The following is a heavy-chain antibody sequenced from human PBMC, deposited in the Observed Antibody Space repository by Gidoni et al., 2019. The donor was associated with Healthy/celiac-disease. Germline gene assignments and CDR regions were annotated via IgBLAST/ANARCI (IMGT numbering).Heavy chain of an antibody. V-gene: IGHV3-23*01. CDR2: ISGSGGST. Sequence: EVQLLESGGGLVQPGGSLRRSWAASGCTFSSYAMSWVRHAPGKGLEWVSAISGSGGSTYYSDSVKGLFTISRDNSKNTLYLQMNSRRAEDTAVYYCATLPYYDFWSGYFLDYYYGMDFWGQGTTVTVSS. CDR3: ATLPYYDFWSGYFLDYYYGMDF. D-gene: IGHD3-3*01. CDR1: GCTFSSYA. J-gene: IGHJ6*02.